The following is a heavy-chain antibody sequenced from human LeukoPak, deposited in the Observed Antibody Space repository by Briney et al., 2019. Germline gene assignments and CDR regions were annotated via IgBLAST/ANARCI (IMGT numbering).Heavy chain of an antibody. CDR2: ISSGSSYI. Sequence: GGCLRLSCAASGFTFSTYSTNWVRQAPGKGLEWVSSISSGSSYIYYADSVKGRFTISRDNAKNSLYLQMNSLRAEDTAVYYCARAYGSGSYYRGSDSWGQGTLVTVSS. CDR1: GFTFSTYS. D-gene: IGHD3-10*01. J-gene: IGHJ4*02. V-gene: IGHV3-21*01. CDR3: ARAYGSGSYYRGSDS.